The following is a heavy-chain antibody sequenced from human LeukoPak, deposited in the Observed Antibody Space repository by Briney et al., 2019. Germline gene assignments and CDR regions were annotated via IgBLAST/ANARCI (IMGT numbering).Heavy chain of an antibody. CDR3: ARGWPLSNYLDH. CDR1: GYTFTSFD. D-gene: IGHD3-9*01. J-gene: IGHJ4*02. V-gene: IGHV1-8*03. CDR2: MNPNSGST. Sequence: ASVKVSCKASGYTFTSFDVNWVRQATGQGLEWMGWMNPNSGSTGYAQKFQGRVTITRDTSISTAYMELSSLRSEDTAVYYCARGWPLSNYLDHWGQGSLVTVSS.